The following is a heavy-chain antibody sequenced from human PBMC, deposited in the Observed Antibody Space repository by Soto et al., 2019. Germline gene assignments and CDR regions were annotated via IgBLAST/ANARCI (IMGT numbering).Heavy chain of an antibody. CDR2: IYPGDSDT. V-gene: IGHV5-51*01. J-gene: IGHJ4*02. CDR3: ARGIEMATMWFDY. CDR1: GYSFTSYW. Sequence: PGEALKISCNASGYSFTSYWIGWVRQMPGKGLEWMGIIYPGDSDTIYSPSFQGQVTISADKSISTAYLQWNSLKASDTAMYYCARGIEMATMWFDYWGQGTLVTVSS. D-gene: IGHD5-12*01.